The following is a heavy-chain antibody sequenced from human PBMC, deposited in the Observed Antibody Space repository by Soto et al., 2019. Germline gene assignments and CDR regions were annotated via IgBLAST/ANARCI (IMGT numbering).Heavy chain of an antibody. D-gene: IGHD3-3*01. J-gene: IGHJ4*02. CDR1: GGSISSNY. CDR3: AKGGDLGIFLYFDY. Sequence: SETLSLTCTVSGGSISSNYWSWIRQPPGKGLEWIGYIYYSGRTNYNPSLKSRVTISVDTSKSQFSLNLTSVTAADTAVYYCAKGGDLGIFLYFDYWGQGALVTVSS. CDR2: IYYSGRT. V-gene: IGHV4-59*01.